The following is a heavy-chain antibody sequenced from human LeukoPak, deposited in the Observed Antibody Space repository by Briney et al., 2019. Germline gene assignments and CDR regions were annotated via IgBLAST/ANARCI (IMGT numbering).Heavy chain of an antibody. Sequence: GGSLRLSCAASGFTFDDYAMHWVRQAPGKDLEWVSGISWNSDTIGYADSVKGRFTICRDNAKNSLYLQMNSLRAEDMALYYCAKDMYSSGWYYLDYWGQGTLVTVSS. CDR3: AKDMYSSGWYYLDY. CDR2: ISWNSDTI. V-gene: IGHV3-9*03. CDR1: GFTFDDYA. D-gene: IGHD6-19*01. J-gene: IGHJ4*02.